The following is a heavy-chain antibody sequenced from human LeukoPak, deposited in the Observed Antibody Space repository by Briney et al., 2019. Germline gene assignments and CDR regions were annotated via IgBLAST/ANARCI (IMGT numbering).Heavy chain of an antibody. J-gene: IGHJ4*02. CDR2: ISYDGSNK. Sequence: GGALRLSCAASGFTFNSYGMHGGRQAPGKGLEGVAVISYDGSNKYYADSVKGRFTISRDNSKNTLYLQMNSLRAEDTAVYYCAKGGYSYGIHFDYWGQGTLVTVSS. CDR1: GFTFNSYG. V-gene: IGHV3-30*18. D-gene: IGHD5-18*01. CDR3: AKGGYSYGIHFDY.